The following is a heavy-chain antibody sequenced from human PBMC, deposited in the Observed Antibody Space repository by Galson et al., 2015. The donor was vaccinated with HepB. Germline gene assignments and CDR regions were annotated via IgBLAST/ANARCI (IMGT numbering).Heavy chain of an antibody. Sequence: SLRLSCAASGFTFSSYAMSWVRQAPGKGLEWVSAISGSGGSTYYADSVKGRFTISRDNSKNTLYLQMNSRRAEDTAVYYCAKDISHQLLLYYWGQGTLVTVSS. V-gene: IGHV3-23*01. CDR3: AKDISHQLLLYY. CDR2: ISGSGGST. D-gene: IGHD2-2*01. CDR1: GFTFSSYA. J-gene: IGHJ4*02.